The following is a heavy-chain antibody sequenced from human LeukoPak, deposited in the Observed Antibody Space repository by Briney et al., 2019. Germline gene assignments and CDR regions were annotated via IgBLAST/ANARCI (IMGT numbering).Heavy chain of an antibody. J-gene: IGHJ4*02. CDR3: TKDTGEGDF. CDR2: IGIDGSDE. D-gene: IGHD2-21*01. Sequence: PGGSLRLSCATSGFTFSIYGMHWVRQFPGKGLEWAAFIGIDGSDEEYVDSVKGRFTISRDNSKNTLYLQMKSLRLEDTAMYYCTKDTGEGDFWGQGTLVTVSS. V-gene: IGHV3-30*02. CDR1: GFTFSIYG.